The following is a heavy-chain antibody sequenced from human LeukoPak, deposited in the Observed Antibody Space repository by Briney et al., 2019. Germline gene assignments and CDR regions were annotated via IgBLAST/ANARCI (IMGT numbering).Heavy chain of an antibody. CDR3: ARSVQWLPY. CDR1: GFTFSSYE. V-gene: IGHV3-48*03. Sequence: GGSLRLSCVASGFTFSSYEMNWLRQSPGKGLEWVSYISGSGTTMNYADSVRGRFTISRDNAKNSLYLQMNSLRAEDTAVYYCARSVQWLPYWGEGTLVTVFS. J-gene: IGHJ4*02. CDR2: ISGSGTTM. D-gene: IGHD6-19*01.